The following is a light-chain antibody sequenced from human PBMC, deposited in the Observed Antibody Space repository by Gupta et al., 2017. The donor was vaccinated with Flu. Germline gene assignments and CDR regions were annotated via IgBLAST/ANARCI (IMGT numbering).Light chain of an antibody. Sequence: TSSDVGHFNLVSWYQQYPGKAPKLIICEGSRRPSRVSNRFSGSKSGNTASLTISGLQAEDEADYYGCSYAGSDVYVFGTGTKVTVL. CDR3: CSYAGSDVYV. CDR1: SSDVGHFNL. CDR2: EGS. V-gene: IGLV2-23*01. J-gene: IGLJ1*01.